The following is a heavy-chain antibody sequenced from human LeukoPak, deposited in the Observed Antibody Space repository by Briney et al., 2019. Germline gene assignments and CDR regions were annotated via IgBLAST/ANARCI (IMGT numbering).Heavy chain of an antibody. J-gene: IGHJ4*02. V-gene: IGHV3-30*02. CDR3: AAARDSTTLDY. CDR2: IRYDGRNK. Sequence: GGSLRLSCAASGFTFSNYGMHWVRQAPGKGLEWVAFIRYDGRNKNYADSVKGRFTISRDNSKNTLFLQMNSLRPEDTAVYYCAAARDSTTLDYWGQGTLVTVSS. D-gene: IGHD6-13*01. CDR1: GFTFSNYG.